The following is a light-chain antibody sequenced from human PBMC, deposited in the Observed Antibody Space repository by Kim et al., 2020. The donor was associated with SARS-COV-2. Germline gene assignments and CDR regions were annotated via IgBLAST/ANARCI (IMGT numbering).Light chain of an antibody. J-gene: IGLJ3*02. CDR3: QAWDSNSYWV. Sequence: SYELTQPPSVSVSPGQTASITCSGDELGDKYVCWYQQKPGRSPVVVIYQDNKRPSGIPERFSGSNSGNTATLTISGTQAMDEADYYCQAWDSNSYWVFGGGTKLAVL. CDR1: ELGDKY. CDR2: QDN. V-gene: IGLV3-1*01.